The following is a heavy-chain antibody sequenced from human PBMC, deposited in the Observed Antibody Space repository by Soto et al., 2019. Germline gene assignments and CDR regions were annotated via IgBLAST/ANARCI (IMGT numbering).Heavy chain of an antibody. Sequence: ASVKVSCKASGYTFTSYDINWVRQATGQGLEWMGWMNPNSGNTGYAQKFQGRVTMTRNTSISTAYMELSSLRSEDTAVYYCARGGVTYCSSTSCYYYYYYYMDVWGKGTTVTVSS. D-gene: IGHD2-2*01. J-gene: IGHJ6*03. V-gene: IGHV1-8*01. CDR2: MNPNSGNT. CDR1: GYTFTSYD. CDR3: ARGGVTYCSSTSCYYYYYYYMDV.